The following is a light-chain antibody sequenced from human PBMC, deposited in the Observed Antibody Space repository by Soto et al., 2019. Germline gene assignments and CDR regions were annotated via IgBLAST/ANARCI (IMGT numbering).Light chain of an antibody. Sequence: IQLTQSPSSLSSSLGDRVPLTWRASQGIRSYLAWYKQKPGKAPKLLIYAASTLQSGVPSRFRGSGSGTDFTLTISSLKPEDFETYYCQQFNSYPRTFGPGTKVDI. CDR1: QGIRSY. J-gene: IGKJ3*01. V-gene: IGKV1-9*01. CDR2: AAS. CDR3: QQFNSYPRT.